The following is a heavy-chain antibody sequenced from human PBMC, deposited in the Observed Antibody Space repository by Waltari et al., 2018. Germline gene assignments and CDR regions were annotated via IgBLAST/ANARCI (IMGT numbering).Heavy chain of an antibody. CDR3: ARELHDWAPYYYYGMDV. CDR1: GGTFSSYA. V-gene: IGHV1-69*05. CDR2: IIPIYGTA. Sequence: QVQLVQSGAEVKKPGSSVKVSCKASGGTFSSYAISWVRQAPGQGLEWMGGIIPIYGTANYAQNFQGRVTITRNTSISTAYMELSSLRSEDTAVYYCARELHDWAPYYYYGMDVWGQGTTVTVSS. D-gene: IGHD3-16*01. J-gene: IGHJ6*02.